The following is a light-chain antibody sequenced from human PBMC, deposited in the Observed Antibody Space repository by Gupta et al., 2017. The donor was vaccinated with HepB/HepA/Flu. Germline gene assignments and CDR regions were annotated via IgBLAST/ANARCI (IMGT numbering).Light chain of an antibody. CDR2: EVS. J-gene: IGLJ1*01. V-gene: IGLV2-23*02. CDR3: CSYAGGRTFA. CDR1: NRDVGNYNF. Sequence: QSALTPPASVSVSPGQSLTISCTGTNRDVGNYNFVSWYQHHPGKAPKVIIYEVSKWPSGVSNRCSGSKYGNTSSLTISGLQTEDEGDYYCCSYAGGRTFAFGTGTKVTVL.